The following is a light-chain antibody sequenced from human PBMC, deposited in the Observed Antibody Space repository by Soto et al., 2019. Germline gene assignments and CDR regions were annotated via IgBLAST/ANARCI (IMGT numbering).Light chain of an antibody. CDR3: LQHRSYPLT. J-gene: IGKJ4*01. CDR1: QGIDNY. Sequence: DIQMTQSPSAMSASVGDRFTMTFRASQGIDNYLAWFQQMPGKVPQRLIYAASTLQSGVPSRFSGSGSGTEFTLTISSLQPEDFATYYCLQHRSYPLTFGGGTKVDI. CDR2: AAS. V-gene: IGKV1-17*03.